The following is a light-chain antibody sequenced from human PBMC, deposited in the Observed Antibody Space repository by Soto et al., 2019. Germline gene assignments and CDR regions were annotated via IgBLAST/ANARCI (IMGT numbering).Light chain of an antibody. CDR3: QQYNNWPFT. CDR1: QSVSST. Sequence: EIVMTPSPATLSVSPGERAAISCRASQSVSSTLAWYQQKPGQAPRLLIYGASTRATGIPARFSGSGSGTEFTLTISSLQSEDFAVYYCQQYNNWPFTFGPGTKVDIK. J-gene: IGKJ3*01. V-gene: IGKV3-15*01. CDR2: GAS.